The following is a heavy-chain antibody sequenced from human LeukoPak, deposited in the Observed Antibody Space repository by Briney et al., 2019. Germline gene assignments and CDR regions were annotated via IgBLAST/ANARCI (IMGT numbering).Heavy chain of an antibody. J-gene: IGHJ6*02. Sequence: GGSLRLSCAASGFTFSSYEMNWVRQAPGKGLEWVSYISSSGSTIYYADSVKGRFTISRDNAKNSLYLQMNSLRAEDTAVYYCARERTTYYYDSSGYSGRYYYYYGMDVWGQGTTVTVSS. CDR2: ISSSGSTI. CDR1: GFTFSSYE. CDR3: ARERTTYYYDSSGYSGRYYYYYGMDV. V-gene: IGHV3-48*03. D-gene: IGHD3-22*01.